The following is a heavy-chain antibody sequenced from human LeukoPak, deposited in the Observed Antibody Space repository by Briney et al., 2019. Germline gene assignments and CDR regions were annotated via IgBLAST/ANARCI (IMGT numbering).Heavy chain of an antibody. J-gene: IGHJ5*02. CDR1: GFTFSSYV. D-gene: IGHD6-19*01. Sequence: GGSLRLSCAASGFTFSSYVMNWVRQAPGKGLEWVSSVSSSSSYIYYADSVKGRFTISRDNAKNSLYLQMNSLRAEDTAVYYCAREGRARYSSGWYRWFDPWGQGTLVTVSS. CDR2: VSSSSSYI. V-gene: IGHV3-21*01. CDR3: AREGRARYSSGWYRWFDP.